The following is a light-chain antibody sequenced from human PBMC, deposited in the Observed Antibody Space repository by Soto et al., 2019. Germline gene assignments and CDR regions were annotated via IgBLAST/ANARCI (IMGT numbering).Light chain of an antibody. Sequence: DIQMTQSPSTLSASVGDRVTITCRASQSISVWLAWYQQKPGRAPKLLIFDASSLESGVPSRFSGSGSGTEFTFTISSLQPDDSATYSCQQYNNFSWTFGQGTKVEIK. CDR2: DAS. V-gene: IGKV1-5*01. J-gene: IGKJ1*01. CDR3: QQYNNFSWT. CDR1: QSISVW.